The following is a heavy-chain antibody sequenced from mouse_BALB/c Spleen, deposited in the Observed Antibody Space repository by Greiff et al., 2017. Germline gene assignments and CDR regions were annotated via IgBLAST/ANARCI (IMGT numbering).Heavy chain of an antibody. CDR2: IDPANGNT. D-gene: IGHD2-10*02. V-gene: IGHV14-3*02. J-gene: IGHJ4*01. Sequence: EVQLHQSGAELVKPGASVKLSCTASGFNIKDTYMHWVKQRPEQGLEWIGRIDPANGNTKYDPKFQGKATITADTSSNTAYLQLSSLTSEDTAVYYCAEYGNDAMDYWGQGTSVTVSS. CDR1: GFNIKDTY. CDR3: AEYGNDAMDY.